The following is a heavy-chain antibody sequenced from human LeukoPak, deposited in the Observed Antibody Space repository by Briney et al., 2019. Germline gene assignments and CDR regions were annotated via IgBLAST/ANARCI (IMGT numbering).Heavy chain of an antibody. J-gene: IGHJ4*02. D-gene: IGHD3-22*01. CDR1: GGSISSGSYY. CDR3: ARYGYYYDSSGYYQQYFDY. V-gene: IGHV4-61*02. Sequence: SQTLSLTCTVSGGSISSGSYYWRWIRQPAGKGLEWIGRIYTSGSTNYNPSLKSRVTISVYTSKNQFSLKLSSVTAADTAVYYCARYGYYYDSSGYYQQYFDYWGQGTLVTVSS. CDR2: IYTSGST.